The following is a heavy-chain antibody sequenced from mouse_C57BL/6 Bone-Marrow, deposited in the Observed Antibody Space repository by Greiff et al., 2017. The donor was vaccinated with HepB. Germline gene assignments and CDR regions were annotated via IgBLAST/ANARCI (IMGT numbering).Heavy chain of an antibody. CDR2: INPNNGGT. CDR1: GYTFTDYN. Sequence: EVQLQQSGPELVKPGASVKIPCKASGYTFTDYNMDWVKQSHGKSLEWIGDINPNNGGTIYNQKFKGKATVTVDKSSSTAYMELRSLTSEDTAVYYCARGDSSGPYWWFDVWGTGTTVTVSS. J-gene: IGHJ1*03. CDR3: ARGDSSGPYWWFDV. D-gene: IGHD3-2*02. V-gene: IGHV1-18*01.